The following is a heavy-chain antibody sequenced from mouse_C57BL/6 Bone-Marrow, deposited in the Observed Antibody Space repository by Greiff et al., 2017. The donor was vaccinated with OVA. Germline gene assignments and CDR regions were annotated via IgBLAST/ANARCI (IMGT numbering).Heavy chain of an antibody. Sequence: VQLQQSGPGLVQPSQSLYITCTVSGFSLTNYGVHWVRQSPGKGLEWLGVIWSDGSTDYNAAFISRLSISKDKSKSQVFFKMNSLQADDTAIYYCARKGYYGSSLYFHVWGTGATVTVAS. CDR2: IWSDGST. CDR1: GFSLTNYG. D-gene: IGHD1-1*01. CDR3: ARKGYYGSSLYFHV. J-gene: IGHJ1*03. V-gene: IGHV2-2*01.